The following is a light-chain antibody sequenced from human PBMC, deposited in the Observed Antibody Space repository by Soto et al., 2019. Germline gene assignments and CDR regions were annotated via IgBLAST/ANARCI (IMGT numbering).Light chain of an antibody. V-gene: IGLV1-40*01. CDR1: SSNIGAGYD. Sequence: QSALTQPPSVSGAPGQRVTISCTGSSSNIGAGYDVHWYQQLPGTAPKLLIYGNSNRPSGVPDRFSGSKSGTSASLAITGLRAEDEADYYCQSYDSSLSAWVFGAGTKVTVL. CDR2: GNS. J-gene: IGLJ3*02. CDR3: QSYDSSLSAWV.